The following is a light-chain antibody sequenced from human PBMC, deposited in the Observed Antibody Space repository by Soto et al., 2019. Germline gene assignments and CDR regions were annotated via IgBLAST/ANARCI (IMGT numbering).Light chain of an antibody. CDR3: QQYGSSPQT. CDR1: QSLSSSQ. CDR2: DAS. V-gene: IGKV3-20*01. J-gene: IGKJ1*01. Sequence: EIVLTQSPGTLSLSPGERATLSCRASQSLSSSQLAWYQQKPGQAPRLLIHDASSRATGISDRFTGSGSGADFTLTITTLESEDFAVYYCQQYGSSPQTFGLGTKVDIK.